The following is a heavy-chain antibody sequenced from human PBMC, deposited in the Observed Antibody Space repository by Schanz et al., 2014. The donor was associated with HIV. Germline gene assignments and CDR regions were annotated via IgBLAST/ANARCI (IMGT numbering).Heavy chain of an antibody. V-gene: IGHV3-21*01. CDR1: GFTFDSYT. J-gene: IGHJ4*02. CDR2: ISGGSGDK. Sequence: EVQVVDSGGGLVKPGGSLRLSCVVSGFTFDSYTMNWVRQAPGKGLEWVSSISGGSGDKLYADSIKGRFTISRDNANNSVYLQMNSLSGEDTAVYYCVRETFSGVDYFDYWGQGTLVTVSS. CDR3: VRETFSGVDYFDY. D-gene: IGHD3-10*01.